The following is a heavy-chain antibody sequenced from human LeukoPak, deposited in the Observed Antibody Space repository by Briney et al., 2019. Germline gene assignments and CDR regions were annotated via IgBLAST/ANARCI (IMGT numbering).Heavy chain of an antibody. V-gene: IGHV1-18*01. CDR2: ISVYNGNT. CDR1: GYTFTSYD. Sequence: ASVKVSCKASGYTFTSYDINWVRQAPGQGLEWMGWISVYNGNTKYAQTIQGRVTMTTDTATSTAYMELRSLRSDDTAVYYCARDGGSVTTVVTPLDYWGQGTLVTVSS. D-gene: IGHD4-23*01. J-gene: IGHJ4*02. CDR3: ARDGGSVTTVVTPLDY.